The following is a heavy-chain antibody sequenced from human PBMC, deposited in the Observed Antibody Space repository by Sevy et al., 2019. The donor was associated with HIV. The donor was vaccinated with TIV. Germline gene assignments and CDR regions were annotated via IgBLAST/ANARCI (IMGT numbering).Heavy chain of an antibody. J-gene: IGHJ4*02. CDR3: ATSYRIAVADFDY. Sequence: ASVKVSCKVSGYTLTELSIHWVRQAPGKGLEWMGGFDPEDGEIIYAQKFQGRVTMTEDTSAATGYMELSSLRSDDTAVYYCATSYRIAVADFDYWGQGTQVTVSS. CDR1: GYTLTELS. V-gene: IGHV1-24*01. CDR2: FDPEDGEI. D-gene: IGHD6-19*01.